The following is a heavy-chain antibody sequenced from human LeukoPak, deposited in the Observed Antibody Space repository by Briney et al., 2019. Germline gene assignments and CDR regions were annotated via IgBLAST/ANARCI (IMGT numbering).Heavy chain of an antibody. V-gene: IGHV4-4*07. CDR2: IYTSGST. CDR1: GFTFMSYE. J-gene: IGHJ4*02. CDR3: ARDVVAAPGTWDY. D-gene: IGHD6-13*01. Sequence: LRLSCAASGFTFMSYEMNWVRQAPGKGLEWIGRIYTSGSTNYNPSLKSRVTMSVDTSKNQFSLKLSSVTAADTAVYYCARDVVAAPGTWDYWGQGTLVTVSS.